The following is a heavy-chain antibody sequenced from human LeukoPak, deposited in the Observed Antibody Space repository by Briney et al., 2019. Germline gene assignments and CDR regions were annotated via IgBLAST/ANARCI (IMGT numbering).Heavy chain of an antibody. CDR1: GGSISSYY. CDR3: AREGYYDSSGYPHVFDC. Sequence: SETLSLTCTVSGGSISSYYWSWIRQPAGKGLEWIGRIYSSGSTNYNPSLKSRVTMSVDTSKNQFSLKLSSVTAADTAVYYCAREGYYDSSGYPHVFDCWGQGTLVTVSS. CDR2: IYSSGST. V-gene: IGHV4-4*07. D-gene: IGHD3-22*01. J-gene: IGHJ4*02.